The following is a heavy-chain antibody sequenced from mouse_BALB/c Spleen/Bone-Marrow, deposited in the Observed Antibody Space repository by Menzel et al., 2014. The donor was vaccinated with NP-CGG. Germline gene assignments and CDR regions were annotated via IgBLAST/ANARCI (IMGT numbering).Heavy chain of an antibody. CDR3: TRSTATFDY. Sequence: QVQLQQSGAELVRPGSSVKISCKASGYAFSAYWMDWVKQRPGQGLEWIGQIYPGDGDTNYNGKFKGKATLTADKSSSTAYMQLSSLTSEDSAVYFCTRSTATFDYWGQGTTLTVSS. V-gene: IGHV1-80*01. CDR2: IYPGDGDT. J-gene: IGHJ2*01. D-gene: IGHD1-2*01. CDR1: GYAFSAYW.